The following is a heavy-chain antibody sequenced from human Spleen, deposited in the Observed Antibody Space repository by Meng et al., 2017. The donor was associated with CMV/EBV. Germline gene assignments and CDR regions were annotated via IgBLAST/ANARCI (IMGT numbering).Heavy chain of an antibody. J-gene: IGHJ6*02. Sequence: GSLRLSCIVSGDSISYYYWSWIRQPPGKGLEWIGYISNSGSTNYNPSLKSRVTISVDTSKNQFSLKLSSVTAADTAVYYCARLVPAADYYYYYGMDVWGQGTTVTVSS. D-gene: IGHD2-2*01. V-gene: IGHV4-59*01. CDR2: ISNSGST. CDR3: ARLVPAADYYYYYGMDV. CDR1: GDSISYYY.